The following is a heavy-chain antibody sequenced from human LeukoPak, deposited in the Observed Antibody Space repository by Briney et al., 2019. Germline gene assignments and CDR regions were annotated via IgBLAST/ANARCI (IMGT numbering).Heavy chain of an antibody. CDR1: GFTFSSYA. Sequence: GGSLRLSCAASGFTFSSYAMHWARQAPGKGLEWVAVISYDGSNKYYADSVKGRFTISRDNSKNTLYLQMNSLRAEDTAVYYCAREWYIVVVTAIHPSGFDYWGQGTLVTVSS. CDR2: ISYDGSNK. V-gene: IGHV3-30*04. CDR3: AREWYIVVVTAIHPSGFDY. J-gene: IGHJ4*02. D-gene: IGHD2-21*02.